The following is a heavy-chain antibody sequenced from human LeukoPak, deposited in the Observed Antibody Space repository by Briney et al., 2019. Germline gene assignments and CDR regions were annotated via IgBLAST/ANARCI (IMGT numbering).Heavy chain of an antibody. J-gene: IGHJ4*02. CDR3: ARSCGVVQSHDFDY. V-gene: IGHV4-38-2*02. Sequence: SETLSLTCTVSGYSISSGYYWSWIRQPPGKGLEWIGEINHSGSTNYNPSLKSRVTISVDTSKNQFSLKLSSVTAADTAVYYCARSCGVVQSHDFDYWGQGTLVTVSS. CDR2: INHSGST. D-gene: IGHD2-15*01. CDR1: GYSISSGYY.